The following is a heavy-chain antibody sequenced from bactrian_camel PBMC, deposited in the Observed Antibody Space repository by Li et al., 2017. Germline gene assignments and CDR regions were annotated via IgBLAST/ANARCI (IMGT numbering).Heavy chain of an antibody. Sequence: HVQLVESGGDLVQPGGSLRLACLVSGATASNLYMSWIRQSPGKGLEWMSTTSGDESYTYYADSVKGRFAISRDDAKNAVYLQMNSLESEDTALYYCAATGSSWGGDYVVWGQGTQVTVS. CDR1: GATASNLY. CDR3: AATGSSWGGDYVV. CDR2: TSGDESYT. D-gene: IGHD6*01. V-gene: IGHV3-2*01. J-gene: IGHJ4*01.